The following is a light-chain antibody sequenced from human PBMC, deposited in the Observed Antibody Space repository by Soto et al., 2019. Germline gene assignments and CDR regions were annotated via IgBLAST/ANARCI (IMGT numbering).Light chain of an antibody. J-gene: IGLJ2*01. CDR2: DVS. Sequence: QSALTQPASVSGSPGQSVTISCTGTSSDVGGYNYVSWYQQHPGKAPKLMIYDVSNRPSGASNRFSGSKSGNTASLTISGLHAEDEADYYCSSYTSSSTLDVVFGGGTQLTVL. CDR3: SSYTSSSTLDVV. V-gene: IGLV2-14*01. CDR1: SSDVGGYNY.